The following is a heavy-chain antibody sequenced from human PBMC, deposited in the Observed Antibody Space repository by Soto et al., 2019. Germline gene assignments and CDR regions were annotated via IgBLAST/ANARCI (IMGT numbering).Heavy chain of an antibody. CDR3: GSMTTDTAMVTIDY. J-gene: IGHJ4*02. CDR1: GGSISSYY. D-gene: IGHD5-18*01. Sequence: SETLSLTCTVSGGSISSYYWSWIRQPPGKGLEWIGYIYYSGSTNYNPSHKSRVTISVDTSKNQFSLKLSSVTAADTAVYYCGSMTTDTAMVTIDYWGQGTPVTVSS. V-gene: IGHV4-59*01. CDR2: IYYSGST.